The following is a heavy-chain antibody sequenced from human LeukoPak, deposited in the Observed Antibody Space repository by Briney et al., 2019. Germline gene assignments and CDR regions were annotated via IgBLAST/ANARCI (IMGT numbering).Heavy chain of an antibody. J-gene: IGHJ6*02. Sequence: GASVKVSCKASGYTFTGYYMYWVRQAPGQGLEWMGWINPNSGGTNYAQKFQGRVTMTRDTSISTAYMELRSLRSDDTAVYYCARVSGYVAPQATGGMDVWGQGTTVTVSS. CDR3: ARVSGYVAPQATGGMDV. CDR1: GYTFTGYY. CDR2: INPNSGGT. V-gene: IGHV1-2*02. D-gene: IGHD3-22*01.